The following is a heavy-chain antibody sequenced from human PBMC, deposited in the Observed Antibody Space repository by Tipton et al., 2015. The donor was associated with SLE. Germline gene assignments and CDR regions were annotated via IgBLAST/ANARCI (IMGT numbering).Heavy chain of an antibody. CDR2: NYGGVTT. CDR3: WGGPPAYSIIFRYSMDV. Sequence: SLRLSCAASGFTFSSYAIPWVRQAPGKALEWVSVNYGGVTTEDANSVKGRVYIFRGNFKNTVHLQMNSLRGEDTAVCYCWGGPPAYSIIFRYSMDVWGQGTTDTCSS. D-gene: IGHD4-11*01. V-gene: IGHV3-66*01. J-gene: IGHJ6*02. CDR1: GFTFSSYA.